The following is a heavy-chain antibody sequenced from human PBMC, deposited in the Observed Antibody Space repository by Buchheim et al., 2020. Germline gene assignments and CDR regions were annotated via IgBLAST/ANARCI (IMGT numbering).Heavy chain of an antibody. Sequence: QVQLVESGGDVVQPGRSLRLSCVASGFAFSIYAMQWVRQAPGKGLETVALISFDSTNIKYADSVKGRFTVSRDNSKNTLSLQMDSLRTEDTALYYCARDDGGSFDYWGQGTL. V-gene: IGHV3-30*04. J-gene: IGHJ4*02. CDR1: GFAFSIYA. CDR3: ARDDGGSFDY. CDR2: ISFDSTNI. D-gene: IGHD3-16*01.